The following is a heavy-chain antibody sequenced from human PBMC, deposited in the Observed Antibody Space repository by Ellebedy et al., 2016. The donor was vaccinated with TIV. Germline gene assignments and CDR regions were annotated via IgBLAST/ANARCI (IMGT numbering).Heavy chain of an antibody. Sequence: GESLKISCSASGFKFSQSGIHWVRQAPGKGLEWVALISDDGSQQYYADFVKGRFTISRDNAKNILYLQMDSLRAEDTAVYYCAPNPLSGNYYTGDFDYWGQGTLVTVSS. J-gene: IGHJ4*02. CDR3: APNPLSGNYYTGDFDY. CDR1: GFKFSQSG. V-gene: IGHV3-33*05. D-gene: IGHD1-26*01. CDR2: ISDDGSQQ.